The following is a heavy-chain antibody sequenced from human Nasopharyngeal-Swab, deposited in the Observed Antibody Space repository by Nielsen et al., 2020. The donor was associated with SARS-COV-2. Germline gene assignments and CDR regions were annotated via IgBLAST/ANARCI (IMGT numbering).Heavy chain of an antibody. D-gene: IGHD4-17*01. CDR3: ARGNGAFDY. CDR2: INHSGST. J-gene: IGHJ4*02. Sequence: SQTLSLTCAVYGGSFSGYYWSWIRQPPGKGLEWIGEINHSGSTNYNPPLKSRVTISVDTSKNQFSLKLGSVTAADTAVYYCARGNGAFDYWGQGTLVTVSS. V-gene: IGHV4-34*01. CDR1: GGSFSGYY.